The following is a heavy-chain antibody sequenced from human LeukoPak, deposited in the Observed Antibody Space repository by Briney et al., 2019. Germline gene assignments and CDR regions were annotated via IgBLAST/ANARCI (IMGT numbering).Heavy chain of an antibody. CDR2: IYYSGNT. V-gene: IGHV4-59*01. CDR3: ARVGSGSFDY. D-gene: IGHD1-26*01. J-gene: IGHJ4*02. CDR1: GGSISSYY. Sequence: SEALSLTCSVSGGSISSYYWSWIRQPPGKGLEWIGYIYYSGNTNYNPSLKSRVTISIDTSKNQFSLKLSSVTAADTAVYYCARVGSGSFDYWGQGTLVTVSS.